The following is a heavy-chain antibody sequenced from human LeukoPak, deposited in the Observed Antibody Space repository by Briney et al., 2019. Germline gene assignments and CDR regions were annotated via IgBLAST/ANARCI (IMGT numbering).Heavy chain of an antibody. J-gene: IGHJ4*02. Sequence: PGGSLRLSCAASGFTFSSYGMHWVRQAPGKGLEWVAVISYDGSNKYYADSVKGRFTISRDNSKNTLYLQMNSLRAEYTAVYYCAKEYGSGSYYNTFDYWGQGTLVTVSS. CDR1: GFTFSSYG. D-gene: IGHD3-10*01. CDR3: AKEYGSGSYYNTFDY. V-gene: IGHV3-30*18. CDR2: ISYDGSNK.